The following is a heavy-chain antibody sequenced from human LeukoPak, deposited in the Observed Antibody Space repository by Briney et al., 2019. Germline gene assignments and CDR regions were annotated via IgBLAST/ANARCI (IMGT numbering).Heavy chain of an antibody. V-gene: IGHV4-61*02. CDR3: ARDALIAAALDY. D-gene: IGHD6-13*01. J-gene: IGHJ4*02. CDR2: IYTSGST. CDR1: GGSISSGSYY. Sequence: SETLSPTCTASGGSISSGSYYWSWIRQPAGKGLEWIGRIYTSGSTNYNPSLKSRVTISVDTSKNQFSLKLSSVTAADTAVYYCARDALIAAALDYWGQGTLVTVSS.